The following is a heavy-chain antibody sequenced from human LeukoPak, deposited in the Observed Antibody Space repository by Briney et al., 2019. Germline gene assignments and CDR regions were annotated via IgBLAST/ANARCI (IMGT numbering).Heavy chain of an antibody. V-gene: IGHV4-34*01. CDR2: IYHSGST. J-gene: IGHJ5*02. Sequence: PSETLSLTCAVYGGSFSGYYWSWIRQPPGKGLEWIGEIYHSGSTNYNPSLKSRVTISVDTSKNQFSLKLSSVTAADTAVYYCARVFGARMITFGGVIAYNWFDPWGQGTLVTVSS. D-gene: IGHD3-16*02. CDR1: GGSFSGYY. CDR3: ARVFGARMITFGGVIAYNWFDP.